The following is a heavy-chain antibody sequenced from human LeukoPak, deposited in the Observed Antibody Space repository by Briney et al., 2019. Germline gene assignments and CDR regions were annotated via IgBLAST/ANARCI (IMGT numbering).Heavy chain of an antibody. V-gene: IGHV3-30*18. CDR1: GFTFSSYG. CDR3: AKVRFPPPRGYDPWDFDY. J-gene: IGHJ4*02. CDR2: ISYDGSNK. D-gene: IGHD6-25*01. Sequence: PGGSLRLSCAASGFTFSSYGMHWVRQAPGKGLEWVAVISYDGSNKYYADSVKGRFTISRDNSKNTLYLQMSSLRAEDTAEYYCAKVRFPPPRGYDPWDFDYWGQGTLVTVSS.